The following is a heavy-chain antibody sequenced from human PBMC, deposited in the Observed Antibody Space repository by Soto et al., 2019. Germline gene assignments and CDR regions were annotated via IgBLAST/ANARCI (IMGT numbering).Heavy chain of an antibody. V-gene: IGHV3-43*01. D-gene: IGHD2-2*01. CDR3: AKDLPSSHQTILGVYYYYVMDV. Sequence: PGGSLRLSCAASGFTFDVYTMDCARQAPEKGLEWVSLISWDGGSTYYADSVKGRFTISRDNSKNSLYLQMNSLRTEDTALYYCAKDLPSSHQTILGVYYYYVMDVWGQGTTVTVSS. J-gene: IGHJ6*02. CDR2: ISWDGGST. CDR1: GFTFDVYT.